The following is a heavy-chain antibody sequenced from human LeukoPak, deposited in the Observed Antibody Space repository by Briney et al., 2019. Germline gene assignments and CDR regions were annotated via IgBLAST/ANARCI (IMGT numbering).Heavy chain of an antibody. CDR1: GFTFSTYG. CDR2: VWYDGINK. J-gene: IGHJ4*02. CDR3: ARDYDGRGYSPYFDY. D-gene: IGHD3-22*01. V-gene: IGHV3-33*01. Sequence: GGSLRLSCAASGFTFSTYGMQWVRQAPGKGLEWVAVVWYDGINKYYADSVKGRFTISRDNSKNTLYLQMDNLRAEDTAVYYCARDYDGRGYSPYFDYWGQGALVTVSS.